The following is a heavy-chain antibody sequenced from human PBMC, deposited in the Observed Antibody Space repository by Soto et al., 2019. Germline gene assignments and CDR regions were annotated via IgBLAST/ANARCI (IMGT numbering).Heavy chain of an antibody. V-gene: IGHV3-23*01. D-gene: IGHD6-6*01. Sequence: GGSLRLSCAASGFTFSSYAMSWVRQAPGKGLEWVSAISGSGGSTYYADSVKGRFTISRDNSKNTLYLQMNSLRAEDTAVYYCATSLAAPAGYYYGMDVWGQGTTLTVSS. CDR3: ATSLAAPAGYYYGMDV. CDR2: ISGSGGST. CDR1: GFTFSSYA. J-gene: IGHJ6*02.